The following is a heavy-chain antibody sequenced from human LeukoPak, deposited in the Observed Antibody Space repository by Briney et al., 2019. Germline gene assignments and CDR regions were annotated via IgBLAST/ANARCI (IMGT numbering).Heavy chain of an antibody. Sequence: GGSLRLSCAASGFTFDDFAMYWVRQAPGKGLEWVSGISWNSHSIGYADSVKGRFMMSRDNAKNTLYLQMNSLRAEDTAVYYCTRGLLGATTSYFDYWGQGTLVTVSS. J-gene: IGHJ4*02. V-gene: IGHV3-9*01. CDR3: TRGLLGATTSYFDY. D-gene: IGHD1-26*01. CDR2: ISWNSHSI. CDR1: GFTFDDFA.